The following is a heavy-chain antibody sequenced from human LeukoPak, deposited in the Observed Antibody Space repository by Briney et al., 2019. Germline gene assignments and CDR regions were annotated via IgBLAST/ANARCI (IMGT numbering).Heavy chain of an antibody. Sequence: ASVKVSCKASGYTFTSYYMHWVRQAPGQGLEWMGIINPSGGSTSYARKFQGRVTMTRDTSTSTVYMELSSLRSEDTAVYYCARDRGYSYVHDAFDIWGQGTMVTVSS. CDR2: INPSGGST. CDR3: ARDRGYSYVHDAFDI. V-gene: IGHV1-46*01. CDR1: GYTFTSYY. J-gene: IGHJ3*02. D-gene: IGHD5-18*01.